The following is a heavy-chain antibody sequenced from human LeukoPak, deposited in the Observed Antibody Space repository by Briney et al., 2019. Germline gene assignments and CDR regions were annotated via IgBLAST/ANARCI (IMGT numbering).Heavy chain of an antibody. V-gene: IGHV3-74*01. CDR3: ARDRGAGGYFDWLVPDAFDI. D-gene: IGHD3-9*01. J-gene: IGHJ3*02. Sequence: GGSLRLSCAASGFTFSSYWMHWVRQAPGKGLVWVSRINSDGSSTSYADSVKGRFTISRDNAKNTLYLQMNSLRAEDTAVYYCARDRGAGGYFDWLVPDAFDIWGQGTMVTVSS. CDR1: GFTFSSYW. CDR2: INSDGSST.